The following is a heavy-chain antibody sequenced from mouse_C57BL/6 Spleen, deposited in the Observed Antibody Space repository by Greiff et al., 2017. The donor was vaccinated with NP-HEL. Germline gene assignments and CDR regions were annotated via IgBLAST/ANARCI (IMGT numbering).Heavy chain of an antibody. V-gene: IGHV1-47*01. CDR1: GYTFTTYP. CDR3: ARQNYYGSSYRDWYFDV. J-gene: IGHJ1*03. Sequence: QVQLKQSGAELVKPGASVKMSCKASGYTFTTYPIEWMKQNHGKSLEWIGNFHPYNDDTKYNEKFKGKATLTVEKSSSTVYLELSRLTSDDSAVYYCARQNYYGSSYRDWYFDVWGTGTTVTVSS. CDR2: FHPYNDDT. D-gene: IGHD1-1*01.